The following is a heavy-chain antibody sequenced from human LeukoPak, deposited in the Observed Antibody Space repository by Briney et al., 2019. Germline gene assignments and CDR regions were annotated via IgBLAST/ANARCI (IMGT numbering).Heavy chain of an antibody. V-gene: IGHV1-2*06. CDR2: INPNSGGT. J-gene: IGHJ6*02. CDR1: GYTFTGYY. Sequence: ASVKVSCKASGYTFTGYYMHWVRQAPGQGLEWMGRINPNSGGTNYAQKLQGRVTMTRDTSISTAYMELSRLRSDDTAVYYCARDGYSTKYYYYYYGMDVWGQGTTVTVSS. D-gene: IGHD5-18*01. CDR3: ARDGYSTKYYYYYYGMDV.